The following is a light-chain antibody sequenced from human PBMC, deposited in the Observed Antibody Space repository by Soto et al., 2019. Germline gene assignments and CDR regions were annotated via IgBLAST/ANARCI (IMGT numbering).Light chain of an antibody. CDR3: SAYSDIDTKV. V-gene: IGLV2-14*03. J-gene: IGLJ1*01. CDR2: EVN. CDR1: SSDVGAYIY. Sequence: QSVLTQPASVSGSPGQSITISCGGTSSDVGAYIYVSWYQQFPGKAPKPILYEVNNRPSGVSNRFSGSKSGTTASLTISGLQPEDEAAYYCSAYSDIDTKVFGTGTKVTVL.